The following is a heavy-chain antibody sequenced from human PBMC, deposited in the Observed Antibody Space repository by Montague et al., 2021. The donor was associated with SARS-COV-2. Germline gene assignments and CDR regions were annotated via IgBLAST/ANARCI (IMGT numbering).Heavy chain of an antibody. CDR3: SRSQHCGGSRFYSVSWFDP. Sequence: CAISGDSVSSNSAAWDWIRQSPSRGLEWLGRTYYRSQWYNDYAVSVGSRIAINPDTSKNHFSLQLDSVTPEDTAVYYCSRSQHCGGSRFYSVSWFDPWGQGTLVIVSS. J-gene: IGHJ5*02. CDR2: TYYRSQWYN. V-gene: IGHV6-1*01. D-gene: IGHD2-15*01. CDR1: GDSVSSNSAA.